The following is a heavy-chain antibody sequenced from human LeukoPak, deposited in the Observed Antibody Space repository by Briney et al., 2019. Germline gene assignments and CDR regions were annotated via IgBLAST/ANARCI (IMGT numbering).Heavy chain of an antibody. CDR3: ARVIGVNDKYFDP. CDR2: LHPNGGV. V-gene: IGHV4-4*07. Sequence: SETLSLTCNVSSDSFSLYYWSWIRQPAGKGLEWIGRLHPNGGVNYNPSLRSRATLSGDTSKKQVFLRLTAVTAADTAGYYCARVIGVNDKYFDPWGQGIPVTVTS. J-gene: IGHJ5*02. D-gene: IGHD3-22*01. CDR1: SDSFSLYY.